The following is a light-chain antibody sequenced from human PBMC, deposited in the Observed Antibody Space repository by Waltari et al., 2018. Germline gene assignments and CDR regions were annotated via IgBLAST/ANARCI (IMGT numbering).Light chain of an antibody. CDR2: GNN. CDR1: SSHTGPGHD. V-gene: IGLV1-40*01. CDR3: QSYDSSLSYCV. J-gene: IGLJ1*01. Sequence: QSVLTQPPSVSGAPGQTVTIPCTGSSSHTGPGHDVPWYQQLPGPAPKPLIHGNNNRPSGVPDRFSGSKSGTSASLAITGLQAEDEADYYCQSYDSSLSYCVFGTGTKVTVL.